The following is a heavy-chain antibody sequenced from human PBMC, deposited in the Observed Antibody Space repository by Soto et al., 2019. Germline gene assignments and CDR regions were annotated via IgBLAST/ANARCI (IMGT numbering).Heavy chain of an antibody. V-gene: IGHV4-59*01. Sequence: SETLSLTCTVSGGSISSNYWTWIRQPPGKGLEWIGYVYNSGSTNYNPSLKSRVTISEDTSKSQFSLKVNSMTAADTAVYYCARSLRIQHSNWFDPWGQGTLVTVSS. CDR2: VYNSGST. CDR1: GGSISSNY. D-gene: IGHD5-18*01. J-gene: IGHJ5*02. CDR3: ARSLRIQHSNWFDP.